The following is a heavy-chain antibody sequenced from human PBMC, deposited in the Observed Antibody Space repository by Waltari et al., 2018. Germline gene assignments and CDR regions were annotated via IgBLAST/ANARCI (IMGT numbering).Heavy chain of an antibody. Sequence: QVQLQESGPGLVKPSGTLSLTCVVSGDSLNNTHWWSWVRQAPGKGLEWIGQIYGSGSTIYNPSVKSRVTISADNSKNQFSLTLKSVTAADTALYFCARGLSQYGATTGFDYWGQGTRVSVSS. CDR1: GDSLNNTHW. CDR2: IYGSGST. D-gene: IGHD3-9*01. J-gene: IGHJ4*02. V-gene: IGHV4-4*02. CDR3: ARGLSQYGATTGFDY.